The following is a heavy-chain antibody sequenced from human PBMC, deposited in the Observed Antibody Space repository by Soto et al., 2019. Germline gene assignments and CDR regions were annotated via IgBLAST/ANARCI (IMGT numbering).Heavy chain of an antibody. CDR3: AKDYGTGGFDP. CDR1: GFTFSSYG. V-gene: IGHV3-30*18. J-gene: IGHJ5*02. D-gene: IGHD4-17*01. Sequence: QVPLVESGGGVVQPGRSLRLSCAASGFTFSSYGMHWVRQAPGKGLEWVAVISYDGSNKYYADSVKGRFTISRDNFKNTLYLQMNSPRGEDTAVYYCAKDYGTGGFDPWGQGSLVNVSS. CDR2: ISYDGSNK.